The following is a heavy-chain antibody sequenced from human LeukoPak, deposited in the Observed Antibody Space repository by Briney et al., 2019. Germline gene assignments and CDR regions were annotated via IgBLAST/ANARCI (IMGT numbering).Heavy chain of an antibody. CDR1: GFTFSSYW. D-gene: IGHD2-15*01. CDR3: ARDGAYCSGGSCYPLFDY. Sequence: PGGSLRLSCAASGFTFSSYWMSWVRQAPGKGLEWVANIKQDGSEKYYVDSVKGRFTISRDNAKNSLYLQMNSLRAEDTAVYYCARDGAYCSGGSCYPLFDYWGQGTLVTVSS. V-gene: IGHV3-7*03. J-gene: IGHJ4*02. CDR2: IKQDGSEK.